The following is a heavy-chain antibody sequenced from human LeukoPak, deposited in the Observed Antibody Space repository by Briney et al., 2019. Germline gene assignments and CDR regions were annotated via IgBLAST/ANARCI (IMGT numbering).Heavy chain of an antibody. CDR1: GGTLSSYA. D-gene: IGHD4-17*01. J-gene: IGHJ5*02. V-gene: IGHV1-69*01. CDR3: ARAHYEINWFDP. Sequence: ASVKVSCKASGGTLSSYAISWVRQAPGQGLEWMGGIIPIFGTANYAQKFQGRVTITADESTSTAYMELSSLRSEDTAVYYCARAHYEINWFDPWGQGTLVTVSS. CDR2: IIPIFGTA.